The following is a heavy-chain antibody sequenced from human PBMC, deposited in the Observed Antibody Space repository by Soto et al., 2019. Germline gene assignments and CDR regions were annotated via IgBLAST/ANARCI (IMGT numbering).Heavy chain of an antibody. Sequence: EVQLLESGGGLVQPGGSRRLDCEVYGFTLGTNPMSWVRQAPGMGLEWVASISGRGGSKYYAESVKGRITVSRENSKNSVNLELTSLRGDDTAIYYCAKEGTHTGRYNWLDSWGQGTLVIVSA. V-gene: IGHV3-23*01. J-gene: IGHJ5*01. CDR2: ISGRGGSK. D-gene: IGHD2-8*02. CDR3: AKEGTHTGRYNWLDS. CDR1: GFTLGTNP.